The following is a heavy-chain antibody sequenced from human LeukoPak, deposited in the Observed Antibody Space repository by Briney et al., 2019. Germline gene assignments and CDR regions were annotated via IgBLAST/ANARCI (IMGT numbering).Heavy chain of an antibody. CDR1: GFTFDDYA. V-gene: IGHV3-9*01. CDR2: ITWNSGSR. Sequence: GRSLRLSCAASGFTFDDYAMHWVRQAPGKGLEWVSGITWNSGSRGYADSVKGRFTISRDNAKNSLYLQMNSLRAEDTALYYCATCSGGSCNGIDYWGQGTLVTVFS. CDR3: ATCSGGSCNGIDY. J-gene: IGHJ4*02. D-gene: IGHD2-15*01.